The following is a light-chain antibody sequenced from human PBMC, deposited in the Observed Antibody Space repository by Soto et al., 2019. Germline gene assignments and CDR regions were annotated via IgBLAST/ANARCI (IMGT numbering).Light chain of an antibody. CDR1: SSDVGSYNY. CDR2: DVT. CDR3: CSYAGTYTWV. V-gene: IGLV2-11*01. J-gene: IGLJ3*02. Sequence: QSVLTQPRSVSGSPGQSVSISCTGTSSDVGSYNYVSWYQQHPGKAPKVMIYDVTQRPSGVPDRFSGSKSGNTASLTISGLQPEDAADYYCCSYAGTYTWVFGGGTKVTVL.